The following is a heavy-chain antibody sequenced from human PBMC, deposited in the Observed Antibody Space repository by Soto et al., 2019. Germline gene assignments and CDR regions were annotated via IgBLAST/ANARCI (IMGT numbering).Heavy chain of an antibody. J-gene: IGHJ4*02. CDR3: ARHGRGSGWTEEFDY. V-gene: IGHV4-39*01. CDR1: GGSISSSSYY. CDR2: IYYSGST. Sequence: SETLSLTCTVSGGSISSSSYYWGWIRQPPGKGLEWIGSIYYSGSTYYNPSLKSRVTMSVDTSKNQFSLKLSSVTAADTAVYYCARHGRGSGWTEEFDYWGRGTLVTVS. D-gene: IGHD6-19*01.